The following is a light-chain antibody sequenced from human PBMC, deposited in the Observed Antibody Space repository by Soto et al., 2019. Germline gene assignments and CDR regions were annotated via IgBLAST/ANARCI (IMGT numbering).Light chain of an antibody. Sequence: LTQSASSLSASVGDRVTINCRASQAISSHLAWYQHKPGQAPRLLIYGASTRATGIPDRFSGSRSGTDFTLTISRLEPEDFAVYFCQLYGSSRWTFGQGTKVDIK. CDR2: GAS. J-gene: IGKJ1*01. CDR3: QLYGSSRWT. V-gene: IGKV3-20*01. CDR1: QAISSH.